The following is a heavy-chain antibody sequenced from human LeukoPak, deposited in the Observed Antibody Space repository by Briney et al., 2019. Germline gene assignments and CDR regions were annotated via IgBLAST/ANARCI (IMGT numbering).Heavy chain of an antibody. J-gene: IGHJ4*02. CDR2: INPNSGGT. D-gene: IGHD3-10*01. CDR3: ARANRTLHYYGSGSYPGY. CDR1: GYTFTGYY. V-gene: IGHV1-2*02. Sequence: ASVKVSCKASGYTFTGYYMHWVRQAPGQGLEWMGLINPNSGGTNYAQKFQGRVTMTRDTSISTAYMELSRLRSDDTAVYYCARANRTLHYYGSGSYPGYWGQGTLVTVSS.